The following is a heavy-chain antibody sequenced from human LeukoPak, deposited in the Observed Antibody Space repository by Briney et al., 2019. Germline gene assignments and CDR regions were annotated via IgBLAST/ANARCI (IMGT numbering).Heavy chain of an antibody. CDR3: ARGKSLTTYDILTGYYGNWFDP. J-gene: IGHJ5*02. Sequence: SGTLSLTCTVSGGSISSSNWWSWVRQSPGKGLEWIGQVYHSGGTIYNPSLKSRVTISVDTSKNQFSLKLSSVTAADTAVYYCARGKSLTTYDILTGYYGNWFDPWGQGTLVTVSS. V-gene: IGHV4-4*02. CDR1: GGSISSSNW. D-gene: IGHD3-9*01. CDR2: VYHSGGT.